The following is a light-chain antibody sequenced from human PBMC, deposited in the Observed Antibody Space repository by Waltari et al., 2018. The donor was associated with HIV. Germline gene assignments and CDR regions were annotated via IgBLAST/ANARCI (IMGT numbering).Light chain of an antibody. Sequence: DIQMTQSPSSVSASVGDRVTITCRASQGINSWLAWYQQRPGEPPKLLIYAASSLQSGVPSRFSGRGSGTDFTLTISSLQPEDFATYYFQQTDSFPRTFGQGTKVDIK. V-gene: IGKV1-12*01. CDR2: AAS. CDR3: QQTDSFPRT. J-gene: IGKJ1*01. CDR1: QGINSW.